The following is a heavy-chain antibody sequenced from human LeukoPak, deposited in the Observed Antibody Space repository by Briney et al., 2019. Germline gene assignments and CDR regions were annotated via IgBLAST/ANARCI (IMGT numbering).Heavy chain of an antibody. J-gene: IGHJ4*02. CDR3: ARLLNAVYASDY. Sequence: LETLSLTCTVSGGSISSSSYYWGWIRQPPGKGLEWIGSIYYSGSTYYNPSLKSQVTISVDTSKNQFSLKLSSVTAADTAVYYCARLLNAVYASDYWGQGTLVTVSS. CDR2: IYYSGST. V-gene: IGHV4-39*01. CDR1: GGSISSSSYY. D-gene: IGHD2-8*01.